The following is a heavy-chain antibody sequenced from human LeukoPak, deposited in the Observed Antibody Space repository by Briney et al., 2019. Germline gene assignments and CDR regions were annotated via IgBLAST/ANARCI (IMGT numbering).Heavy chain of an antibody. Sequence: GGSLRLSCAASGFTFRSYEMSWVRQAPGKGLQWVTYINRNGDTKHYADSVRGRFTVSRDNAKNSLYLQMNSLRDEDTAAYYCVRGTTTNYFDYWGQETLVTVSS. V-gene: IGHV3-48*03. CDR2: INRNGDTK. CDR1: GFTFRSYE. J-gene: IGHJ4*02. D-gene: IGHD4-17*01. CDR3: VRGTTTNYFDY.